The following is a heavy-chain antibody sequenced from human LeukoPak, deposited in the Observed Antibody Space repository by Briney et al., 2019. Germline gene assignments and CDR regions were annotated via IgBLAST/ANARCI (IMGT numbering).Heavy chain of an antibody. CDR2: ISSGGNNI. Sequence: AGGSLRRYCAASDFTFTSYELNWQPQAPGNGLEGGSYISSGGNNISHTDSVKVRFTIYRDNARASLYLQVISRRAEDKAVYYCARGPSIAARYDAFDIWGQGTMVTVSS. D-gene: IGHD6-6*01. CDR1: DFTFTSYE. CDR3: ARGPSIAARYDAFDI. J-gene: IGHJ3*02. V-gene: IGHV3-48*03.